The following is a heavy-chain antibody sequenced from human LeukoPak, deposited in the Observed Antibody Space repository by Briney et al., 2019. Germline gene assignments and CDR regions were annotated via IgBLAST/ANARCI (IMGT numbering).Heavy chain of an antibody. V-gene: IGHV4-39*07. CDR1: GGSISSSSYY. D-gene: IGHD5-18*01. CDR2: IYYSGST. Sequence: SETLSLTCTVSGGSISSSSYYWGWIRQPPGKGLEWIGSIYYSGSTYYNPSLKSRVTISVDTSKNQFSLKLSSVTAADTAVYYCARDPDTALDYWGQGTLVTVSS. J-gene: IGHJ4*02. CDR3: ARDPDTALDY.